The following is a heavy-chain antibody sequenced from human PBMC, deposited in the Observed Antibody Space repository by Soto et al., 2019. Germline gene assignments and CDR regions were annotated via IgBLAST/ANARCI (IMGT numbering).Heavy chain of an antibody. Sequence: SDTLSLTCAVYCGSFSGYYWSWIRQPPGKGLEWIGEINHSGSTNYNPSLKSRVTISVDTSKNQFSPKLSSVTAADTAVYYCTRGSATGTMGYYYYYGMDVWGQGTTVTVSS. V-gene: IGHV4-34*01. J-gene: IGHJ6*02. CDR3: TRGSATGTMGYYYYYGMDV. CDR1: CGSFSGYY. D-gene: IGHD1-1*01. CDR2: INHSGST.